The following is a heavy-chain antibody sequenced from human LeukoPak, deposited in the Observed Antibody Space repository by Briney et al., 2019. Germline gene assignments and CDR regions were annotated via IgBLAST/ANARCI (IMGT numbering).Heavy chain of an antibody. CDR2: ISGSGGST. J-gene: IGHJ5*02. V-gene: IGHV3-23*01. Sequence: GGYLRLSCAASGFTFISYAMSWVRQAPGKGLEWVSAISGSGGSTYYADPVKGRFTISRDNSKNTLYLQMNSLRAEDTAVYYCAKGWSQLLISWFDPWGQGTLVTVSS. D-gene: IGHD2-2*01. CDR1: GFTFISYA. CDR3: AKGWSQLLISWFDP.